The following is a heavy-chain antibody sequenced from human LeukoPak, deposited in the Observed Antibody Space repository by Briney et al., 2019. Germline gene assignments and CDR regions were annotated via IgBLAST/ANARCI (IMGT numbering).Heavy chain of an antibody. CDR1: GFTFSSYE. CDR2: ISGSGGST. CDR3: ANFLGGGIYTTNWFDP. Sequence: GGSLRLSCAASGFTFSSYEMNWVRQAPGKGLEWVSAISGSGGSTYYADSVKGRFTISRDNSKNTLYLQMNSLRAEDTAVYYCANFLGGGIYTTNWFDPWGQGTLVTVSS. V-gene: IGHV3-23*01. D-gene: IGHD3-16*01. J-gene: IGHJ5*02.